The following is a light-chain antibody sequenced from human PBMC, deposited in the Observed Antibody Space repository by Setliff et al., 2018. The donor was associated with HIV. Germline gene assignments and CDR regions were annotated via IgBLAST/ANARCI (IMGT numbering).Light chain of an antibody. CDR1: SSDVGSYNY. Sequence: SALAQPRSVSGSPGQSVTISCTGTSSDVGSYNYVSWYQQHPGKAPKLMIYDVTKRPSGVPDRFSGSKSGNTASLTISGLQAEDEADYYCCSYAGSYGFYVFGTGTKVTVL. J-gene: IGLJ1*01. CDR2: DVT. CDR3: CSYAGSYGFYV. V-gene: IGLV2-11*01.